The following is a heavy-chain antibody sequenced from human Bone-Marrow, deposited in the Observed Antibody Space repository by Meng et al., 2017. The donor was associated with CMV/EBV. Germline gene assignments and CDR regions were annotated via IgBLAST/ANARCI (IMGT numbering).Heavy chain of an antibody. J-gene: IGHJ5*02. CDR2: IYHSGNT. V-gene: IGHV4-39*07. CDR3: ARGVGGYSGYSYWFDP. D-gene: IGHD5-12*01. CDR1: GGSISNSTYY. Sequence: GSLRLSCTVSGGSISNSTYYWDWIRQPPGKGLEWIGSIYHSGNTYYNPSLKSRVTISVDTSKNKFSLKLSSVTAADTAVYYCARGVGGYSGYSYWFDPWGQGTLVTVSS.